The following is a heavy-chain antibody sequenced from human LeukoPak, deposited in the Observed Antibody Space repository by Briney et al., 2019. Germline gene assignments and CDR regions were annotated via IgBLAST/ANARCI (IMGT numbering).Heavy chain of an antibody. J-gene: IGHJ4*02. CDR1: GFTFSSYA. D-gene: IGHD6-19*01. V-gene: IGHV3-23*01. Sequence: GGSLRLSCAASGFTFSSYAMSWVRQAPGKGLEWVSAISGSGGGTYYADSVKGRFTISRDNSKNTLYLQMNSLRAEDTAVYYCAKDISIAVAGTGFDYWGQGTLVTVSS. CDR2: ISGSGGGT. CDR3: AKDISIAVAGTGFDY.